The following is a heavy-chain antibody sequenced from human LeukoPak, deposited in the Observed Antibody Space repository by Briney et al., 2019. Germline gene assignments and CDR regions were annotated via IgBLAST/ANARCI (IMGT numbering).Heavy chain of an antibody. CDR3: ARTAYYDYVWGSRQIDY. D-gene: IGHD3-16*01. J-gene: IGHJ4*02. V-gene: IGHV3-23*01. CDR1: GFTFSSYA. CDR2: ISGSGGST. Sequence: PGGSLRLSCAASGFTFSSYAMSWVRQAPGKGLEWVSAISGSGGSTYYADSVKGRFTISRDNSKNTLYLQMNSLRAEDTAVYYCARTAYYDYVWGSRQIDYWGQGTLVTVSS.